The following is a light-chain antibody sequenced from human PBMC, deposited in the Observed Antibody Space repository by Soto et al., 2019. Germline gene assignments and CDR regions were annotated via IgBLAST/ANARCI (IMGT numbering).Light chain of an antibody. Sequence: QSVLTQPASVSGSPGQSITISCTGTSSDVGSYNLVSWYQQHPGKAPKLMIYEGSKRPSGVSNRFSGSKSGNTASLTISGLQAEYEGDYYCCSYAGSSTLVFGGGTKLTVL. CDR3: CSYAGSSTLV. CDR1: SSDVGSYNL. J-gene: IGLJ2*01. CDR2: EGS. V-gene: IGLV2-23*01.